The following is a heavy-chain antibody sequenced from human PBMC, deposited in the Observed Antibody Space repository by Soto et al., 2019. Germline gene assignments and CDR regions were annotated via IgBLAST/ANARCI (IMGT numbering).Heavy chain of an antibody. Sequence: QVQLQESGPGLVKPSQTLSLTCTVSGGSISSGDYYWSWIRQPPGKGLEWIGYIYYSGSTYYNPSLKRRVTISVDTSKNQFSLKLSSVTAADTAVYYCARGLGSSSDGNWFDPWGQGTLVTVSS. CDR2: IYYSGST. D-gene: IGHD6-6*01. J-gene: IGHJ5*02. V-gene: IGHV4-30-4*01. CDR1: GGSISSGDYY. CDR3: ARGLGSSSDGNWFDP.